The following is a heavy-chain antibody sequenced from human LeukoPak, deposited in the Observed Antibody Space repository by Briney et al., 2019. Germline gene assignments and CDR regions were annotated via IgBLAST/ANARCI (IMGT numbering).Heavy chain of an antibody. CDR1: GFTFSSYW. V-gene: IGHV3-7*01. Sequence: GGSLRLSCAASGFTFSSYWMSWVRQAPGKGLEWVANIKQDGSEKYYVDSVKGRFTISRDNAKNSLYLQMNSLRAEDTAVYYCARHDILTGYSPGDYWGQGTLVTVSS. CDR2: IKQDGSEK. J-gene: IGHJ4*02. CDR3: ARHDILTGYSPGDY. D-gene: IGHD3-9*01.